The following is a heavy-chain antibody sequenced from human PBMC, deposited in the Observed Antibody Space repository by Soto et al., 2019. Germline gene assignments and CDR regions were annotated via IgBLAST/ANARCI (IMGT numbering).Heavy chain of an antibody. D-gene: IGHD3-3*01. Sequence: PSETLSLTCTVSCGSISSYYWSWIRQPPGEGLEWIGYIYYSGSTNYNPSLESRVTISLDTSKNQFSLKLSSVTAADTAVYYCGGRGYYSRGYYSYGMDVWGQGTTVTVSS. CDR3: GGRGYYSRGYYSYGMDV. CDR1: CGSISSYY. V-gene: IGHV4-59*01. J-gene: IGHJ6*02. CDR2: IYYSGST.